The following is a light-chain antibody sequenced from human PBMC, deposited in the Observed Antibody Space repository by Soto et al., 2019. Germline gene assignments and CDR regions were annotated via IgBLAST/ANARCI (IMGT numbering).Light chain of an antibody. V-gene: IGKV4-1*01. CDR1: QSVLFNSKNKNY. CDR3: QQYGSS. CDR2: WAS. J-gene: IGKJ3*01. Sequence: DIVMTQSPDSLAVSLGERATINCKSSQSVLFNSKNKNYLAWYQQKPGQPPKLLIYWASTRESGVPDRFSGSGSGTDFTLTISRLQAEDFAVYYCQQYGSSFGPGTKVDIK.